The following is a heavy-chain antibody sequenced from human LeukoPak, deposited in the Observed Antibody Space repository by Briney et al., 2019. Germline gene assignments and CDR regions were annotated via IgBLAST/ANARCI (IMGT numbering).Heavy chain of an antibody. J-gene: IGHJ4*02. Sequence: ASVKVSCKASGYTFTGYYMHWVRQAPGQGLEWMGWINPNSGGTNYAQKFQGRVTMTTDTSTSTAYMELRSLRSDDTAVYYCARERDYIWGSYRSQALDYWGQGTLVTVSS. CDR3: ARERDYIWGSYRSQALDY. CDR2: INPNSGGT. D-gene: IGHD3-16*02. V-gene: IGHV1-2*02. CDR1: GYTFTGYY.